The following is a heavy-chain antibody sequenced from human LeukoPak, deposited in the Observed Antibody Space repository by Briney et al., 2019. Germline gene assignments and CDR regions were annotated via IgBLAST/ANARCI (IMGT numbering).Heavy chain of an antibody. D-gene: IGHD5-24*01. Sequence: ASVKVSCKASGYTFTGDYIHWVRQAPGQGLGWMGWINPKSGGTTYAQNFQGRVTMTRDTSISTAYMELSRLTSDDTAVYYCAREDGHSPDPWGQGTLVTVSS. CDR3: AREDGHSPDP. CDR1: GYTFTGDY. J-gene: IGHJ5*02. CDR2: INPKSGGT. V-gene: IGHV1-2*02.